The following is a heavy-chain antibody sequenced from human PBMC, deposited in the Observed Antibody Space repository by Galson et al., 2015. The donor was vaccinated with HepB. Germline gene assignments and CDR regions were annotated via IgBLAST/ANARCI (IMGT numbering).Heavy chain of an antibody. Sequence: SVKVSCKASGYTFTSYGISWVRQAPGQGLEWMGWISAYNGNTNYAQKLQGRATMTTDTSTSTAYMELRSLRSDDTAVYYCARDIVVVVAANDNWFDPWGQGTLVTVSS. CDR3: ARDIVVVVAANDNWFDP. J-gene: IGHJ5*02. CDR1: GYTFTSYG. D-gene: IGHD2-15*01. V-gene: IGHV1-18*01. CDR2: ISAYNGNT.